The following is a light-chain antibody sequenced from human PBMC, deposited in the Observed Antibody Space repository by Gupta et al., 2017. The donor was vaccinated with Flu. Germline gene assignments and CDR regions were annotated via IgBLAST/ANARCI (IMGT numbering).Light chain of an antibody. J-gene: IGLJ2*01. CDR2: EDN. CDR1: GGSFASYY. CDR3: QSYNSTNVI. V-gene: IGLV6-57*01. Sequence: FMLTQPHAVSGPPGMTVTLSCPRSGGSFASYYVQWYQHRPGSSPTAVIYEDNERPSGVPDRFSGSIDTSSNSASLTISGLRPDDEADYYCQSYNSTNVIFGGGTKLTVL.